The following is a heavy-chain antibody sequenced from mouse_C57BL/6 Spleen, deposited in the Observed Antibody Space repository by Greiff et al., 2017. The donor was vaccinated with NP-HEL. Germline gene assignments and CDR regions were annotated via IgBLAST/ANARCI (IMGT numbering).Heavy chain of an antibody. CDR1: GYAFSSYW. Sequence: VQLHQSGAELVKPGASVKISCKASGYAFSSYWMNWVKQRPGKGLEWIGQIYPGDGDTNYNGKFKGKATLTADKSSSTAYMQLSSLTSEDSAVYFCARNYYGSSYHYFDYWGQGTTLTVSS. J-gene: IGHJ2*01. D-gene: IGHD1-1*01. CDR2: IYPGDGDT. CDR3: ARNYYGSSYHYFDY. V-gene: IGHV1-80*01.